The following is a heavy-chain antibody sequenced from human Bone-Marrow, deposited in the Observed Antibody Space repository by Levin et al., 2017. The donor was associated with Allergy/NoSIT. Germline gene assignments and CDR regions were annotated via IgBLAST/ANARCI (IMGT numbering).Heavy chain of an antibody. D-gene: IGHD3-10*01. CDR3: ARDYYASGSHDY. Sequence: GGSLRLSCAASGFTFSAYWMTWVRQAPGKGLEWVGNIKPDGSEQYYGDSVKGRFTVSRDNAENSLYLQMSSLRVEDTAVYFCARDYYASGSHDYWGQGTLVTVSS. J-gene: IGHJ4*02. CDR2: IKPDGSEQ. V-gene: IGHV3-7*04. CDR1: GFTFSAYW.